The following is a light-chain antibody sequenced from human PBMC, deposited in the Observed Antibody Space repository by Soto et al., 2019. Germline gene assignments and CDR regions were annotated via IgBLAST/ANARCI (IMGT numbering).Light chain of an antibody. CDR3: CSYTTSDTYV. Sequence: QSALTQPASVSGSPGQSITISCTGTSSDVGAYNFVSWYQQHPGTAPNLIISEGYNRPSGVSNRFSGSKFGNTASLTISGLQAEDEADYYCCSYTTSDTYVFGTGTKVTVL. CDR1: SSDVGAYNF. CDR2: EGY. V-gene: IGLV2-14*03. J-gene: IGLJ1*01.